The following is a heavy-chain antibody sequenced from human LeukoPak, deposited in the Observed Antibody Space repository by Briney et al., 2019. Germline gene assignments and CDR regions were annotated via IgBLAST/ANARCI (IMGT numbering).Heavy chain of an antibody. Sequence: SETLSLTCTVSGGSISSYYWSWIRQPAGKGLEWIGRIYTSGSTNYNPSLKSRVTMSVDTSKNQFSLKLSSVTAADTAVYYCARETRRWPQPERRYYYYGMDVWGQGTTVTVSS. CDR1: GGSISSYY. CDR2: IYTSGST. J-gene: IGHJ6*02. CDR3: ARETRRWPQPERRYYYYGMDV. D-gene: IGHD1-1*01. V-gene: IGHV4-4*07.